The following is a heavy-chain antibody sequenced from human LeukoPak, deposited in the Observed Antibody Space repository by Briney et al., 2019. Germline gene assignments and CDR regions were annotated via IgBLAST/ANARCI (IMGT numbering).Heavy chain of an antibody. D-gene: IGHD3-22*01. V-gene: IGHV3-30*03. CDR1: GFTFSSYG. CDR2: ISYDGSNK. Sequence: GGSLRLSCAASGFTFSSYGMHWVRQAPGKGLEWVAVISYDGSNKYYADSVKGRFTISRDNSKNTLYLQMNSLRAEDTAVYYCAAFTYYYDSSGLDYWGQGTLVTVSS. CDR3: AAFTYYYDSSGLDY. J-gene: IGHJ4*02.